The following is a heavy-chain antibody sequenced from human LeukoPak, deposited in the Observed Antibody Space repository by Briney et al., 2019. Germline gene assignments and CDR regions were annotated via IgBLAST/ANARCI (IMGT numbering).Heavy chain of an antibody. CDR1: GLTFSSYT. CDR2: IYSGGDT. V-gene: IGHV3-53*01. Sequence: GGSLRLSCAASGLTFSSYTMNWVRQAPGKGLEWVSIIYSGGDTYYADSVKGRFTISRDNSKNTLYLQMNSLRAEDTAVYYCARDGSAGGNSGYFNYWGQGTLVTVSS. CDR3: ARDGSAGGNSGYFNY. D-gene: IGHD3-22*01. J-gene: IGHJ4*02.